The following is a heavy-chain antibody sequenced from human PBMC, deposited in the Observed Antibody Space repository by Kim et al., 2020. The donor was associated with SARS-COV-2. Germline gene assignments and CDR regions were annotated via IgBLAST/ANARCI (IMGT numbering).Heavy chain of an antibody. CDR1: GGSFSGYY. CDR2: INHSGST. J-gene: IGHJ5*01. CDR3: ARGPSITMVRGAPKRNWF. V-gene: IGHV4-34*01. D-gene: IGHD3-10*01. Sequence: SETLSLTCAVYGGSFSGYYCSWIRQPPGKGLEWIGEINHSGSTNYNPSLKSRVTISVDTSKNQFSLKLSSVTAADTAVYYCARGPSITMVRGAPKRNWF.